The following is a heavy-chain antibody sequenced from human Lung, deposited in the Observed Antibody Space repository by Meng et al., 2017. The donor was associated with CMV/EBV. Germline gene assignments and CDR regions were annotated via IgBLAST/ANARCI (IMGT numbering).Heavy chain of an antibody. V-gene: IGHV4-30-4*08. J-gene: IGHJ4*02. D-gene: IGHD1/OR15-1a*01. CDR1: GGSINSGDYY. Sequence: LRLSCTVSGGSINSGDYYWSWIRQPPGTGLECIGYTYYSGATYSRPSLRGRLTISIDTSRNQFSLKLYSVTAAETALYYCVRDNGGNGTTDYWRQGTLVTVSS. CDR2: TYYSGAT. CDR3: VRDNGGNGTTDY.